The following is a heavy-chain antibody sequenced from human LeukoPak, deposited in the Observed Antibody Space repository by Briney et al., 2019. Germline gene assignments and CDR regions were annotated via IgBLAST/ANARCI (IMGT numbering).Heavy chain of an antibody. J-gene: IGHJ4*02. Sequence: PGGSLRLSCAASGFSFSSYGMHWVRQAPGQGLEGVGVISYEGSNEYYADSVKGRLTISRDNSKNTLYLQMTSLRAEDTAVYYCAKDGIRYYYDSSGYYGDYWGQGTLVTVSS. CDR2: ISYEGSNE. CDR1: GFSFSSYG. V-gene: IGHV3-30*18. CDR3: AKDGIRYYYDSSGYYGDY. D-gene: IGHD3-22*01.